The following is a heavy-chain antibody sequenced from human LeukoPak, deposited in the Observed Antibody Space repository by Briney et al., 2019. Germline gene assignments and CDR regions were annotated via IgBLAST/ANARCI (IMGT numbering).Heavy chain of an antibody. D-gene: IGHD5-18*01. CDR2: ISYDGSNK. Sequence: GGSLRLSCAASGFTFSSYAMHWVRQAPGKGLEWVAVISYDGSNKYYADSVKGRFTISRDNSKNTLYLQMNSLRAEDTAVYYCAKVHRPPSTAMVGGGLFRRIDYWGQGTLVTVSS. J-gene: IGHJ4*02. CDR3: AKVHRPPSTAMVGGGLFRRIDY. CDR1: GFTFSSYA. V-gene: IGHV3-30-3*01.